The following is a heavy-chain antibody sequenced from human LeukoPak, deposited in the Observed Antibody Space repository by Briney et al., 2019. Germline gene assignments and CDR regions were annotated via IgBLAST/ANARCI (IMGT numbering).Heavy chain of an antibody. CDR2: IYYSGST. J-gene: IGHJ6*02. Sequence: SETLSLTCTVSGGSISSYYWSWIRQPPGKGLEWIGYIYYSGSTNYNPSLKSRVTISVDTSKNQFSLKLSSVTAADTAVYYCARDREGYYYGSGTPTYYYGMDVWGQGTTVTVSS. D-gene: IGHD3-10*01. CDR3: ARDREGYYYGSGTPTYYYGMDV. V-gene: IGHV4-59*01. CDR1: GGSISSYY.